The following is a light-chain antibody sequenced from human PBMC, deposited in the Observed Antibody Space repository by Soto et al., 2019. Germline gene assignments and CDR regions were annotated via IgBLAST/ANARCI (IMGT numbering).Light chain of an antibody. CDR1: QSVRSH. Sequence: EIVLTQSPATLSVSPGERATLSCRASQSVRSHLAWYRQRPGQAPRLLIYDASSRATGIPARFRGSGSGTEFTLTISSLQSEDFATYYCQQVKSYPLTFGGGTKVDIK. J-gene: IGKJ4*01. CDR3: QQVKSYPLT. V-gene: IGKV3-15*01. CDR2: DAS.